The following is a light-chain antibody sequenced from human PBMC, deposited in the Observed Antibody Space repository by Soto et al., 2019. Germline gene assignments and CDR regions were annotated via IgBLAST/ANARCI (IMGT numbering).Light chain of an antibody. CDR2: DAS. V-gene: IGKV3-11*01. CDR3: HHLKS. J-gene: IGKJ5*01. Sequence: EITLTQSPATLALSPGDRATLSCRASQTISNYLAWYQHRPGQPPRLLIDDASNRATGIPARFSGSGSGTDFTLTISSLEPEDFAVYYCHHLKSFGQGTRLEIK. CDR1: QTISNY.